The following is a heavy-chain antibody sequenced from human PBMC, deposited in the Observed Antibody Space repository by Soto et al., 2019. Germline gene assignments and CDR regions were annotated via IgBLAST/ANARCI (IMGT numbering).Heavy chain of an antibody. CDR2: IIPIFGTA. J-gene: IGHJ6*02. Sequence: SVKVSCKASGGTFSSYAISWVRQAPGQGLEWMGGIIPIFGTANYAQKFQGRVTITADESTSTAYMELSSLRSEDTAVYYCARVRGYSYGRLDFYYYYGMDVWGQGTKVTVSS. CDR1: GGTFSSYA. D-gene: IGHD5-18*01. V-gene: IGHV1-69*13. CDR3: ARVRGYSYGRLDFYYYYGMDV.